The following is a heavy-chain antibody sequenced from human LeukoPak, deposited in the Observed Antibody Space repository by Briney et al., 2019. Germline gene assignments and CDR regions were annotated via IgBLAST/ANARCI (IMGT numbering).Heavy chain of an antibody. CDR2: ISSSRNYK. J-gene: IGHJ4*02. Sequence: GSLRLSCAASGFTFSDYSLSWVRQAPGKGLEWVSSISSSRNYKYYSDSVKGRFTISTDNAKYSLDLQMNSLRVEDTALYYCARGSSGAGYYFDHWGQGTLVTVSS. V-gene: IGHV3-21*01. CDR1: GFTFSDYS. CDR3: ARGSSGAGYYFDH. D-gene: IGHD3-22*01.